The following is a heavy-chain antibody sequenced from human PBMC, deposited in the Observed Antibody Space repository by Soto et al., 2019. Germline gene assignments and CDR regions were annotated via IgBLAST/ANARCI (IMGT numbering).Heavy chain of an antibody. D-gene: IGHD1-26*01. CDR1: GGSISSSDYY. V-gene: IGHV4-39*01. J-gene: IGHJ6*02. CDR2: IYYSGST. Sequence: QLQLQESGPGLVKPSETLSLTCTVSGGSISSSDYYWGWIRQPPGKGLEWIGSIYYSGSTYYNPSLKSRVTISIDTSKNQFSLKLSSVTAADTAVYYCARPTSYYYYGMAVWGQGTTVTVSS. CDR3: ARPTSYYYYGMAV.